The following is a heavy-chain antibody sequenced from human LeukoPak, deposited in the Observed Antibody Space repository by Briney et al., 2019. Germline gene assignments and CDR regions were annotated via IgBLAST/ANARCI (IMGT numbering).Heavy chain of an antibody. D-gene: IGHD2-15*01. CDR1: GYTFTGYY. Sequence: RASVKVSCKASGYTFTGYYMHWVRQAPGQGLEWMGRINPNSGGTNYAQKFQGRVTMTRDTSISTAYMELSRLRSDDTAVYYCARGYCSGGSCYSVENWFDPWGQGTLVTVSS. CDR2: INPNSGGT. CDR3: ARGYCSGGSCYSVENWFDP. J-gene: IGHJ5*02. V-gene: IGHV1-2*06.